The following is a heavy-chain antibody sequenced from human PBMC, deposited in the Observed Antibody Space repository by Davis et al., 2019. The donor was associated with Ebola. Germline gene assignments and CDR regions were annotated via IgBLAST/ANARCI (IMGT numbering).Heavy chain of an antibody. D-gene: IGHD2-2*01. CDR1: GGSISSYY. Sequence: PSETLSLTCTVSGGSISSYYWSWIRQPPGKGLEWIGYIYYSGSTNYNPSLKSRVTISVDTSKNQFSLKLSSVTAADTAVYYCASRYCSSTSCFWFDPWGQGTLVTVSS. J-gene: IGHJ5*02. V-gene: IGHV4-59*12. CDR3: ASRYCSSTSCFWFDP. CDR2: IYYSGST.